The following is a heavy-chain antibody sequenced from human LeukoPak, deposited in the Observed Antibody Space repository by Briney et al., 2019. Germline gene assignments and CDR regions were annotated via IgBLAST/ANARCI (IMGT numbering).Heavy chain of an antibody. CDR3: AVLEGGYSYGYYGY. D-gene: IGHD5-18*01. J-gene: IGHJ4*02. V-gene: IGHV3-23*01. CDR1: GFTFSSYA. CDR2: ISGSGGST. Sequence: PGGSLRLSCAASGFTFSSYAMSWVRHAPGKGLEWVSAISGSGGSTYYADSVKGRFTISRDNSKNTLYLQMNSLRAEDTAVYYCAVLEGGYSYGYYGYWGQGTLVTVSS.